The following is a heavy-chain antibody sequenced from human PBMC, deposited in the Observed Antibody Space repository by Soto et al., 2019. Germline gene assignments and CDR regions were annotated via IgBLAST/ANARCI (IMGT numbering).Heavy chain of an antibody. Sequence: GGSLRLSCAVYGFTFRNYAIQWVRQAPGKGLEWVAVISRDGSHKYYLDSVKGRFTISRDNSKDTVNLLMNSLRDDDSAMYYCARSRNSAVADSFDFWGQGTLVTVSS. V-gene: IGHV3-30*04. J-gene: IGHJ4*02. CDR2: ISRDGSHK. CDR3: ARSRNSAVADSFDF. D-gene: IGHD1-26*01. CDR1: GFTFRNYA.